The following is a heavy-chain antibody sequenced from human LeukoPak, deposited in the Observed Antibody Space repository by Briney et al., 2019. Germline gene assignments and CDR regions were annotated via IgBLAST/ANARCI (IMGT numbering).Heavy chain of an antibody. V-gene: IGHV3-15*01. J-gene: IGHJ5*02. D-gene: IGHD5-12*01. CDR3: TTVDIVATIKVGRWFDP. CDR2: IKSKTDGGTT. Sequence: GGSLRLSCSASGFTFSNAWMSWVRQAPGKGLEWVGRIKSKTDGGTTDYAAPVKGRFTISRDDSKNTLYLQMNSLKTEDTAVYYCTTVDIVATIKVGRWFDPWGQGTLVTVSS. CDR1: GFTFSNAW.